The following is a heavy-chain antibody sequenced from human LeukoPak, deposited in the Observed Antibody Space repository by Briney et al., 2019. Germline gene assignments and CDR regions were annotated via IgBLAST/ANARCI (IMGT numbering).Heavy chain of an antibody. J-gene: IGHJ4*02. Sequence: GGSLRLSCAASGFSFSSYAMSWVRQAPGKGLEWVSGLSVSGSSTYFADSVKGRFTISRDNSKNTLYLQMNNLGAEDTAVYYCAKVAPYGNYVFDRWGQGTLVTVSS. D-gene: IGHD3-10*02. CDR3: AKVAPYGNYVFDR. V-gene: IGHV3-23*01. CDR2: LSVSGSST. CDR1: GFSFSSYA.